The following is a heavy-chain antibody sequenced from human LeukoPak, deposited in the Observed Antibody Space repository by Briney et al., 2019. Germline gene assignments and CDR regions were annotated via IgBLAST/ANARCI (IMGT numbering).Heavy chain of an antibody. CDR2: IYHSGST. Sequence: SETLSLTCAVSGYSISSGYYWGWIRQPPGKGLEWIGSIYHSGSTYCNPSLKSRVTISVDTSKNQFSLKLSSVTAADTAVYYCARLKLVLFDYWGQGTLVTVSS. V-gene: IGHV4-38-2*01. CDR1: GYSISSGYY. CDR3: ARLKLVLFDY. D-gene: IGHD6-6*01. J-gene: IGHJ4*02.